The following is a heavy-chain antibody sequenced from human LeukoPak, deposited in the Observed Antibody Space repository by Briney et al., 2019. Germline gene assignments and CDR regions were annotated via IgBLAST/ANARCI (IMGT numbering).Heavy chain of an antibody. V-gene: IGHV4-59*01. CDR1: GGSISNSY. J-gene: IGHJ4*02. Sequence: SPSETLSLTCTVSGGSISNSYGGWIRQPPGKGREWIGYIYYSGSTNYNPSIKSRVTMSVDTSKNQFSLKLSSVTAADTAVYYCARDVGDGYAFDYWGQGTLVTVSS. CDR3: ARDVGDGYAFDY. CDR2: IYYSGST. D-gene: IGHD5-24*01.